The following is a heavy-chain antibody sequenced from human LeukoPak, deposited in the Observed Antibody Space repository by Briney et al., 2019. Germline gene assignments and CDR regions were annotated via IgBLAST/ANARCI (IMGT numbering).Heavy chain of an antibody. CDR1: GYTFTGYC. V-gene: IGHV1-2*02. Sequence: GASVKVSCKASGYTFTGYCMHWVRQAPGQGLEWMGWINPNSGDTTYAQKLQGRVTMTRDTSISTAYMELSRLRSDDTAVYYCARTTKRLCLQSRHYYYGMDVWGQGTTVTVSS. CDR3: ARTTKRLCLQSRHYYYGMDV. D-gene: IGHD3-16*01. J-gene: IGHJ6*02. CDR2: INPNSGDT.